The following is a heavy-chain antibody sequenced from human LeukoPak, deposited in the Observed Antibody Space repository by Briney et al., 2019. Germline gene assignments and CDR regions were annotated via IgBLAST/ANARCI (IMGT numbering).Heavy chain of an antibody. CDR2: IYYSGST. J-gene: IGHJ4*02. Sequence: SETLSLTCTVSGGSISSYYWSWIRQPPGKGLEWIGYIYYSGSTNYNPSLKNRVTISVDTSKNQFSLKLSSVTAADTAVYYCARGTTIAATDWSQGTLVTVSS. V-gene: IGHV4-59*01. CDR3: ARGTTIAATD. D-gene: IGHD6-13*01. CDR1: GGSISSYY.